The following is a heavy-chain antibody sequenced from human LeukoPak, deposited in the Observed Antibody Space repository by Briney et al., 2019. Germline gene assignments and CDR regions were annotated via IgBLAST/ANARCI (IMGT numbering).Heavy chain of an antibody. CDR3: ARGAPPQN. CDR2: VYYTGAS. CDR1: GGSISSSSYY. Sequence: MPSETLSLTCTVSGGSISSSSYYWGWIRQPPGKGLEWIGSVYYTGASYYNPSLKSRVTISIDTSKNHFSLNLTSVTAADTAVYYCARGAPPQNWGQGALVTVSS. J-gene: IGHJ4*02. V-gene: IGHV4-39*07.